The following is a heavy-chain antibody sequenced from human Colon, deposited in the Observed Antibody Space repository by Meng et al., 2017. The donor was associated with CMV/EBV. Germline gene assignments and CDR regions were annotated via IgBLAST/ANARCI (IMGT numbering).Heavy chain of an antibody. Sequence: GESLKISCAASDFILDNYAMFWVRQAPGKGLEWVSLISGDSVTTYYGDSVSGRFTISRDNSKKSLYLQMDFLGPEDTAIYYCSKDRTKFASGWFDFWGQGTLVTVSS. CDR2: ISGDSVTT. V-gene: IGHV3-43*02. CDR1: DFILDNYA. D-gene: IGHD6-19*01. J-gene: IGHJ4*02. CDR3: SKDRTKFASGWFDF.